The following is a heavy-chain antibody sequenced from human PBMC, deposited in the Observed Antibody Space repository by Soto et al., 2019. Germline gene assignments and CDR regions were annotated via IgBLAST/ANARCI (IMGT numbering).Heavy chain of an antibody. J-gene: IGHJ5*02. D-gene: IGHD3-10*01. Sequence: QVQLVQSGAEVKKPGASVQVSCKASGYTFGNYDINWVRQASGQGLEWMGWMNPNSGNTGYAHKFQGRVTMTRNISISTAYMELSSLGSDDTAVYYCVRMDASGSLNWPDPWRQGTLVTVSA. CDR1: GYTFGNYD. CDR2: MNPNSGNT. CDR3: VRMDASGSLNWPDP. V-gene: IGHV1-8*01.